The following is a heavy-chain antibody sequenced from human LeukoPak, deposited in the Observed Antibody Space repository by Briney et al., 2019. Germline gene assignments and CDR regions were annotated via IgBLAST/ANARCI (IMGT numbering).Heavy chain of an antibody. D-gene: IGHD4-23*01. CDR1: GFTFDDYA. CDR3: ASDGGRIDY. Sequence: PGGSLRHSCAASGFTFDDYAMHWVRQAPGKGLEWVSLISWDGGSTYYADSVKGRFTISRDNSKNSLYLQMNSLRAEDTALYYCASDGGRIDYWGQGTLVTVSS. CDR2: ISWDGGST. V-gene: IGHV3-43D*03. J-gene: IGHJ4*02.